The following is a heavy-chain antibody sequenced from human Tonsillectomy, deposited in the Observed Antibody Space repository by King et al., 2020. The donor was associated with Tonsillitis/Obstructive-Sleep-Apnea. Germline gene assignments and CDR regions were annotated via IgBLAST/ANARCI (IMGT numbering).Heavy chain of an antibody. J-gene: IGHJ3*02. CDR3: AKGEVPAAHHDAFDI. CDR1: GFTFSSYA. D-gene: IGHD2-2*01. CDR2: ISGSGGRT. V-gene: IGHV3-23*04. Sequence: VQLVESGGGLVQPGGSLRLSCAASGFTFSSYAMSWVRQAPGKGLEWVSTISGSGGRTYYADSVKGRFTISRDNSKNPLYLQMNSLRAENTAVYYCAKGEVPAAHHDAFDIWGQGTMVTVSS.